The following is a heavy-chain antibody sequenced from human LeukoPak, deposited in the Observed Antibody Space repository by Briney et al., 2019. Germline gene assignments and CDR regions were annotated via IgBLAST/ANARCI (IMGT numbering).Heavy chain of an antibody. CDR2: ITDIGKNT. CDR1: GFTFGNYA. Sequence: GGSLRLSCAASGFTFGNYAMAWVRQSPGRGLEWVSCITDIGKNTYHTDSVKGRFTISRDNSKNTLYLQMNSLRAEDTAVYYCARDDGWLHTGGPFFDYWGQGTLVTVSS. CDR3: ARDDGWLHTGGPFFDY. V-gene: IGHV3-23*01. D-gene: IGHD5-24*01. J-gene: IGHJ4*02.